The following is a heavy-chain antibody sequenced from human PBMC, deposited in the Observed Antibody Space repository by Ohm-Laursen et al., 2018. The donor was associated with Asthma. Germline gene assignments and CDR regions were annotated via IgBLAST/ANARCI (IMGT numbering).Heavy chain of an antibody. CDR1: GFTFSSYA. V-gene: IGHV3-23*01. CDR3: AKLPAAGTKDYYYYGMDV. D-gene: IGHD6-13*01. CDR2: ISGSGGST. Sequence: SLRLSCSASGFTFSSYAMSWVRQAPGKGLEWVSAISGSGGSTYYADSVKGRFTISRDNSKNTLYLQMNSLRAEDTAVYYCAKLPAAGTKDYYYYGMDVWGQGTTVTVSS. J-gene: IGHJ6*02.